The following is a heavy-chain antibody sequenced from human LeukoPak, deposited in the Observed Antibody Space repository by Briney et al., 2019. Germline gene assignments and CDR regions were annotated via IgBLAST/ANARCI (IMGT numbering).Heavy chain of an antibody. J-gene: IGHJ4*02. CDR1: GYTFTSYG. CDR3: ARGRNIGYIVVVPAAYFDY. Sequence: ASVKVSCKGSGYTFTSYGISWVRQAPGQGLEWMGWISAYNGNTNYAQKLQGRVTMTTDTSTSTAYMELRSLRSDDTAVYYCARGRNIGYIVVVPAAYFDYWGQGTLVTVSS. D-gene: IGHD2-2*01. V-gene: IGHV1-18*01. CDR2: ISAYNGNT.